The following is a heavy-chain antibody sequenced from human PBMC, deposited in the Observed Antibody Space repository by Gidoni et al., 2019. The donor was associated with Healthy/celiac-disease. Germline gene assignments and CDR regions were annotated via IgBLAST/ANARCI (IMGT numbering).Heavy chain of an antibody. CDR1: GLTFSSYW. J-gene: IGHJ3*02. CDR2: IKQDGSEK. D-gene: IGHD6-19*01. Sequence: EVQLVEYGGGLVQPGGSLSVSCAASGLTFSSYWMSWVRQAPGKGLEWVANIKQDGSEKYYVDSVKGRFTISRDNAKNSLYLQMNSLRAEDTAVYYCARMAVAGDDAFDIWGQGTMVTVSS. V-gene: IGHV3-7*03. CDR3: ARMAVAGDDAFDI.